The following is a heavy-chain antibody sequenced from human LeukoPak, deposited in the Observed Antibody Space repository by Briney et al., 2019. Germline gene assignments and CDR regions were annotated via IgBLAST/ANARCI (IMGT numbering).Heavy chain of an antibody. CDR2: INHSGST. Sequence: SETLSLTFAVCGGSFSGYYWSWIRQPPGKGLEWIGEINHSGSTNYNPSLKSRVTISVDTSKNQFSLKLSSVTAADTAVYYCARRRRPRRYGSGDEDYWGQGTLVTVSS. V-gene: IGHV4-34*01. J-gene: IGHJ4*02. CDR3: ARRRRPRRYGSGDEDY. CDR1: GGSFSGYY. D-gene: IGHD3-10*01.